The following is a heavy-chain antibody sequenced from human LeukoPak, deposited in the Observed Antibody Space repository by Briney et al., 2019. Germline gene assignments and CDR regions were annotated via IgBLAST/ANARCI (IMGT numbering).Heavy chain of an antibody. CDR3: ARDEFRAARPSGGY. Sequence: ASVKVSCKASGYTFTSYGISWVRQAPGQGLEWMGWISAYNGNTNYAQKLQGRVTMTTDTSTSTAYMELRGLRSDDTAVYYCARDEFRAARPSGGYWGQGTLVTVSS. D-gene: IGHD6-6*01. J-gene: IGHJ4*02. CDR1: GYTFTSYG. CDR2: ISAYNGNT. V-gene: IGHV1-18*01.